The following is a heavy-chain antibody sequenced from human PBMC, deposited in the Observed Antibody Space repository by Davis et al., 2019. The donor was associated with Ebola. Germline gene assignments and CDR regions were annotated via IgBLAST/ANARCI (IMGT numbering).Heavy chain of an antibody. Sequence: GGSLRLSCEASGFTVSDNYMNWVRQAPGKGLEWASVIYNVYTMYYADSGKGRLTISRDNSKNMEYLQMNSLRAEDTAVYYWAKGSCSVGNCPTDSWGQGTAVTVSS. CDR2: IYNVYTM. CDR3: AKGSCSVGNCPTDS. J-gene: IGHJ4*02. V-gene: IGHV3-53*01. CDR1: GFTVSDNY. D-gene: IGHD2-15*01.